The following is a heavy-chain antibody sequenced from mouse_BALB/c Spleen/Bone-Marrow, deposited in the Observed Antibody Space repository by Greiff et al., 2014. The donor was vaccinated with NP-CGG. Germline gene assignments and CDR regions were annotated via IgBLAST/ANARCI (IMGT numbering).Heavy chain of an antibody. V-gene: IGHV1S135*01. CDR1: GYSFTDYY. D-gene: IGHD2-1*01. CDR2: IDPYNGGS. J-gene: IGHJ2*01. Sequence: EVQLQQSGPELVKPGASVKVSCKASGYSFTDYYMYWVKQSHGKSLEWIGYIDPYNGGSSYNQRFKGKATLTVDKSSSTAFMHINSLTSEDSAVYYCARGGNYPYFDYWGQGTTLTVSS. CDR3: ARGGNYPYFDY.